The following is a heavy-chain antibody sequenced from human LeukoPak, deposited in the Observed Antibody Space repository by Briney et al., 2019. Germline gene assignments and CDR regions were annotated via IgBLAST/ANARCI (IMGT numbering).Heavy chain of an antibody. D-gene: IGHD6-13*01. J-gene: IGHJ6*02. CDR1: GYTFTSYA. CDR2: INTNTGNP. CDR3: ARVEYSSSWFGGTDGMDV. V-gene: IGHV7-4-1*02. Sequence: ASVKVSCKASGYTFTSYAMNWVRQAPGQGLEWMGWINTNTGNPTYAQGFTGRFVFSLDTSVSTAYLQISSLKAEDTAVYYCARVEYSSSWFGGTDGMDVWGQGTTVTVSS.